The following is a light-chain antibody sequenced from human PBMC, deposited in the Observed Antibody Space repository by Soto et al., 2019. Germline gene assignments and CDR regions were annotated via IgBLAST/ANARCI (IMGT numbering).Light chain of an antibody. Sequence: QSALTQPASVSGSPGQSITISCTGSSSDVGSYNLVSWYQQNQGKAPKPMIYEGNKRPSGVSNRFAGSKSGNTASLTISGLQAEDEADYYCCSYAGRTTGVFGVGTKLTVL. CDR3: CSYAGRTTGV. J-gene: IGLJ3*02. CDR2: EGN. CDR1: SSDVGSYNL. V-gene: IGLV2-23*01.